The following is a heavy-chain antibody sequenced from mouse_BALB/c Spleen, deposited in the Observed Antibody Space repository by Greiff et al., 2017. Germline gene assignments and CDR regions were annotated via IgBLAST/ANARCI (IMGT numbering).Heavy chain of an antibody. CDR1: GFTFSSYY. D-gene: IGHD2-3*01. CDR2: INSNGGST. Sequence: EVMLVESGGGLVKLGGSLKLSCAASGFTFSSYYMSWVRQTPEKRLELVAAINSNGGSTYYPDTVKGRFTISRDNAKNTLYLQMSSLKSEDTALYYCARQSDGYSPFAYWGQGTLVTVSA. CDR3: ARQSDGYSPFAY. J-gene: IGHJ3*01. V-gene: IGHV5-6-2*01.